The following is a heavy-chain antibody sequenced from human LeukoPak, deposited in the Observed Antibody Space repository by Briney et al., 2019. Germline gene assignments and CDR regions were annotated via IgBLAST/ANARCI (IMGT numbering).Heavy chain of an antibody. D-gene: IGHD5-18*01. V-gene: IGHV3-30*04. J-gene: IGHJ4*02. CDR1: GFTFSSYA. CDR3: ARDGTRGYTYVDY. CDR2: ISYDGRKK. Sequence: PGGSLRLSCAASGFTFSSYAMHWVRQAPGKGLDWVAVISYDGRKKFHANSVKGRFTISRDNSKNTLFLQMNSLRAEDTAVYYCARDGTRGYTYVDYWGQGTLVTVSS.